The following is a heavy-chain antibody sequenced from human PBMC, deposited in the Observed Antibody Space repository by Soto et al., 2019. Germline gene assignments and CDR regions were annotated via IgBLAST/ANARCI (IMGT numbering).Heavy chain of an antibody. Sequence: GGSLRLSCAASGFTFSSYAMSWVRQAPGKGLEWVSAISGSGGSTYYADSVKGRFTISRDNSKNTLYLQMNSLRAEDTAVYYCAKELGESGYCRSTGCYAEVDYWGQGTLVTVSS. CDR1: GFTFSSYA. CDR2: ISGSGGST. D-gene: IGHD2-2*01. V-gene: IGHV3-23*01. CDR3: AKELGESGYCRSTGCYAEVDY. J-gene: IGHJ4*02.